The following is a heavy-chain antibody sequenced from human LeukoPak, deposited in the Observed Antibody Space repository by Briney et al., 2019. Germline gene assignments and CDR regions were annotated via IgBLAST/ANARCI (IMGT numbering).Heavy chain of an antibody. CDR3: AKAYYGSGSDLDY. V-gene: IGHV3-30*04. Sequence: GRSLRLSCAASGFTFSNYAMHWVRQAPGKGLEWVAVVSYNEANKYFAASVKGRFTISRDNSKNTLYLQMNSLRAEDTAVYYCAKAYYGSGSDLDYWGQGTLVTVSS. D-gene: IGHD3-10*01. CDR2: VSYNEANK. CDR1: GFTFSNYA. J-gene: IGHJ4*02.